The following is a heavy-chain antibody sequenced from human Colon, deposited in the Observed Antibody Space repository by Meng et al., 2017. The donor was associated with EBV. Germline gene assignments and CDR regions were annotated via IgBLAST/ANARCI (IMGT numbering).Heavy chain of an antibody. CDR1: GGPFRDYS. CDR3: ARRGPSGNFSP. J-gene: IGHJ5*02. V-gene: IGHV4-34*01. D-gene: IGHD3-10*01. CDR2: IDHRGNT. Sequence: VHLPQGGVGLLKPSETLSRSCSISGGPFRDYSWTWIRHPPGKGLEWIGEIDHRGNTKYNPSLKNRVTISLDTSKKQFSLKVSSLTAADSAVYYCARRGPSGNFSPWSQGALVTVSS.